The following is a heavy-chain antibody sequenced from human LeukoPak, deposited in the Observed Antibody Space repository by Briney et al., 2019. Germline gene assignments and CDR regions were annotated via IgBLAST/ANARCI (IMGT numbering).Heavy chain of an antibody. V-gene: IGHV3-73*01. CDR2: IRSKANSYAT. CDR1: GFTFSGSA. J-gene: IGHJ4*02. D-gene: IGHD5-18*01. Sequence: PGGSLRLSCAASGFTFSGSAMHWVRQASGKGLEWVGRIRSKANSYATAYAASVQGRFTISRDDSKNTAYLQMNSLKTEDTAVYYCSRLQDTAIVNWGQGTLVTVSS. CDR3: SRLQDTAIVN.